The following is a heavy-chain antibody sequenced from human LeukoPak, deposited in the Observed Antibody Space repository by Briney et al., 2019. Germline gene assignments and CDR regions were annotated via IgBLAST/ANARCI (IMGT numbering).Heavy chain of an antibody. D-gene: IGHD1-7*01. CDR2: ISGSGGST. V-gene: IGHV3-23*01. J-gene: IGHJ4*02. Sequence: GGSLRLSCAASGFTFSAYAMSWVRQAPGKGLEWVSVISGSGGSTYYADSVKGRFTISRDNSKNTVYLQMNSLRAEDTAVYYCAKGGTGTTVRYFDYWGQGTLVTVSS. CDR1: GFTFSAYA. CDR3: AKGGTGTTVRYFDY.